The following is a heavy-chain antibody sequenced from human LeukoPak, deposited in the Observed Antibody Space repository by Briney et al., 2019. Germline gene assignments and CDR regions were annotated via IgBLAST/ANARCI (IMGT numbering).Heavy chain of an antibody. D-gene: IGHD2-15*01. CDR2: INPNSGGT. V-gene: IGHV1-2*02. J-gene: IGHJ4*02. CDR3: ARSTTLRDIVVVVAEADY. Sequence: ASVKVSCKVSGYTLTELSMHWVRQAPGKGLEWMGWINPNSGGTNYAQKFQGRVTMTRDTSISTAYMELSSLRSEDTAVYYCARSTTLRDIVVVVAEADYWGQGTLVTVSS. CDR1: GYTLTELS.